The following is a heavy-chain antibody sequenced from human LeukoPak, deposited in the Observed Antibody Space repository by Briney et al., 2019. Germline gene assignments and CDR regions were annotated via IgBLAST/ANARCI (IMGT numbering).Heavy chain of an antibody. J-gene: IGHJ6*01. D-gene: IGHD2-2*02. V-gene: IGHV4-34*01. CDR3: TRSXLTGXREYPRADYYYYGMDV. Sequence: SETLSLTCTVSGGSFSGYLWSWIRQPPGKGLEWIGEINYNGEKTNYNPSLKSRVIMSVDPSTNQFSLKMTSVTAADTAVYFCTRSXLTGXREYPRADYYYYGMDVWGQGTAVTVSS. CDR2: INYNGEKT. CDR1: GGSFSGYL.